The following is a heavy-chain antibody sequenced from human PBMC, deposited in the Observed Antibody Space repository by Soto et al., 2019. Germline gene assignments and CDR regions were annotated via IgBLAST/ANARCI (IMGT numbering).Heavy chain of an antibody. CDR3: ASFQIEGIAARPLYYGMDV. D-gene: IGHD6-6*01. J-gene: IGHJ6*02. V-gene: IGHV1-3*01. CDR1: GYTFTSYA. CDR2: VNAGNGNT. Sequence: ASVKVSCKASGYTFTSYAMHWVRQAPGQRLEWMGWVNAGNGNTKYSQKFQGGVTITRDTSASTAYMELSSLRSEDTAVYYCASFQIEGIAARPLYYGMDVWGQGTTVTVSS.